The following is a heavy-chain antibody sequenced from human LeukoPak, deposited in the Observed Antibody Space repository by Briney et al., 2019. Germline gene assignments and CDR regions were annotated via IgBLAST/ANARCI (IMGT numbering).Heavy chain of an antibody. CDR3: TTEGILAYCGGDCYSMFAFDI. J-gene: IGHJ3*02. V-gene: IGHV3-15*01. CDR2: IKSKTDGGTT. D-gene: IGHD2-21*02. CDR1: GFTFSNAW. Sequence: PGGSLRLSCAASGFTFSNAWMSWVRQAPGKGLGWVGRIKSKTDGGTTDYAAPVKGRFTISRDDSKNTLYLQMNSLKTEDTAVYYCTTEGILAYCGGDCYSMFAFDIWGQGTMVTVSS.